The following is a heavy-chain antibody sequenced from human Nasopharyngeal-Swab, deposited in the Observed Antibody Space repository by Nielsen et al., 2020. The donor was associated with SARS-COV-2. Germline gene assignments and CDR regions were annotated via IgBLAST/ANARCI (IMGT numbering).Heavy chain of an antibody. CDR2: SYHSGRP. Sequence: TGLGGGGLSYHSGRPYSNPSLKSRVTISVDTSKNQFSLKLSSVTAADTAVYYCASGRLRFLEWPAEGEFYYYYGMDVWGQGTTVTVSS. V-gene: IGHV4-39*01. CDR3: ASGRLRFLEWPAEGEFYYYYGMDV. D-gene: IGHD3-3*01. J-gene: IGHJ6*02.